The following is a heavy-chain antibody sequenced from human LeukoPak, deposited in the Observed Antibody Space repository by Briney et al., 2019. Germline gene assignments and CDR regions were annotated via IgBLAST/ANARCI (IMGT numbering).Heavy chain of an antibody. J-gene: IGHJ4*02. CDR3: ARDRDSSTPLDY. V-gene: IGHV1-18*01. Sequence: SVKVSCKASGYPFTSYGISWVRQAPGQGLEWMGWISAYNGNTNYAQKLQGRVTMTTDTSTSTGYMELRSLRSDDSAVYYCARDRDSSTPLDYWGQGTLVTVSS. D-gene: IGHD6-13*01. CDR1: GYPFTSYG. CDR2: ISAYNGNT.